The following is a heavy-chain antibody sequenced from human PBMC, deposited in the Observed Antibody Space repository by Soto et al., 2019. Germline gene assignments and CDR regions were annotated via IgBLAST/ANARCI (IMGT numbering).Heavy chain of an antibody. V-gene: IGHV4-30-4*01. CDR2: IYYSGST. CDR3: ARHNTAIVYFDY. CDR1: CGSISSGDYY. Sequence: SETLSLTCTVSCGSISSGDYYWSWIRQPPGKGLEWIGYIYYSGSTYYNPSLKSRVTISVDTSKNQFSLKLSSVTAAYTAVYYCARHNTAIVYFDYSRQGNRVTV. D-gene: IGHD5-18*01. J-gene: IGHJ4*02.